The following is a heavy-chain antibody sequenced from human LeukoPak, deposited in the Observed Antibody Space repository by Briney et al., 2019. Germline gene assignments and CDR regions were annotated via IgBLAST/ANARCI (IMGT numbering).Heavy chain of an antibody. CDR2: FYSSGNA. Sequence: SETLSLTCTVSGGSLDLRSYYWTWVRQPPGKGLEWIGHFYSSGNAIARYNPSLESRVTISLDTSKNQFSLKLTSVTAADTAVYYCARDLRYSASYWGQGTLVTVSS. D-gene: IGHD2-21*01. J-gene: IGHJ4*02. CDR1: GGSLDLRSYY. CDR3: ARDLRYSASY. V-gene: IGHV4-61*09.